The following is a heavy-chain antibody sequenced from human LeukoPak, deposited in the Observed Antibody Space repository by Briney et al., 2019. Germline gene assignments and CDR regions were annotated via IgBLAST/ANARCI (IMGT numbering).Heavy chain of an antibody. J-gene: IGHJ6*02. Sequence: GASVKVSCKASGYTFTGYYMHWVRQAPGQGLEWMGWINPNSGGTNYAQKFQGRVTMTRDTSISTAYMELSRLRSDDTAVYYCARGVGYCSSTSCYTPNYGMDVWGQGTTVTVSS. D-gene: IGHD2-2*02. CDR3: ARGVGYCSSTSCYTPNYGMDV. CDR2: INPNSGGT. CDR1: GYTFTGYY. V-gene: IGHV1-2*02.